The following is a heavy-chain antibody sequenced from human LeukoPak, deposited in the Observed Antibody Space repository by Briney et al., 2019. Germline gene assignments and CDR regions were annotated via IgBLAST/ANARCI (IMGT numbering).Heavy chain of an antibody. V-gene: IGHV1-18*01. CDR3: ARAHEGIGYCSGGSCGSNWFDP. CDR1: GHTFTSYG. Sequence: ASVKVSCKASGHTFTSYGISWVRQAPGQGLEWMGWISAYSGNTNYAQKLQGRVTMTTDTSTSTAYMELRSLRSDDTAVYYCARAHEGIGYCSGGSCGSNWFDPWGQGTLVTVSS. D-gene: IGHD2-15*01. CDR2: ISAYSGNT. J-gene: IGHJ5*02.